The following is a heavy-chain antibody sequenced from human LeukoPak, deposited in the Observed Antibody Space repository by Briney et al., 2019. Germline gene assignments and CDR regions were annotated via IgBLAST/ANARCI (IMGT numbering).Heavy chain of an antibody. D-gene: IGHD3-22*01. CDR3: ASSTYYYDSSGYDY. Sequence: PSETLSLTCTVSGGSISSYYGSWIRQPPGKGLEWIGYIYYSGSTNYNPSLKSRVTISVDTSKNQFSLKLSSVTAADTAVYYCASSTYYYDSSGYDYWGQGTLVTVSS. CDR2: IYYSGST. J-gene: IGHJ4*02. V-gene: IGHV4-59*01. CDR1: GGSISSYY.